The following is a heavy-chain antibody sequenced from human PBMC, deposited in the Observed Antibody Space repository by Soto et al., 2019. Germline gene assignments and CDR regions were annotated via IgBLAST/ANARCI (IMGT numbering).Heavy chain of an antibody. J-gene: IGHJ4*02. V-gene: IGHV3-23*01. CDR2: ISGSGGST. CDR1: GFTFSSYA. CDR3: EKDRYHWNLIKTFDY. D-gene: IGHD1-20*01. Sequence: GGALRLSCAASGFTFSSYAMSWVRQAPGKGLEWVSAISGSGGSTYYADSVKGRFTISRDNSKNTLYLQMNSLRAEDTAVYYCEKDRYHWNLIKTFDYCGQGPLVTVYS.